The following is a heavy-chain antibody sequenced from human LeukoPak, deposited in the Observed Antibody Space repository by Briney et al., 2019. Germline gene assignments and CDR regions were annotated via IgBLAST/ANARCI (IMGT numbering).Heavy chain of an antibody. Sequence: GGSLRLSCAASGFTFSSYWMSWVRQAPGKGLEWVANIKQDGSEKYYVDSVKGRFTISRDNAKNSLYLQMNSLRAEDTAVYYCARDETAARPPYYYYYMDVWGKGTTVTVSS. CDR1: GFTFSSYW. J-gene: IGHJ6*03. CDR2: IKQDGSEK. V-gene: IGHV3-7*01. CDR3: ARDETAARPPYYYYYMDV. D-gene: IGHD6-6*01.